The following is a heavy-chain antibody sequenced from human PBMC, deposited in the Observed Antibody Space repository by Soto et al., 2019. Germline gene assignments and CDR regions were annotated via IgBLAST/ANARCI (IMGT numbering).Heavy chain of an antibody. CDR2: INHSGSA. V-gene: IGHV4-34*01. CDR1: GGSFSGYY. Sequence: QVQLQQWGAGLLKPSETLSLTCAVYGGSFSGYYWSWIRQPPGKGLEWIVEINHSGSANYNPSLEFRLTISLDTSKIQFTLEVRSVPSADTAVYYCARAKGYGANSWLDSWCQGNLVTVSS. D-gene: IGHD4-17*01. CDR3: ARAKGYGANSWLDS. J-gene: IGHJ5*01.